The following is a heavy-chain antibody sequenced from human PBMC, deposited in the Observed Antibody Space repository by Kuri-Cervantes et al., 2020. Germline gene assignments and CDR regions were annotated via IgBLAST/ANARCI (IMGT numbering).Heavy chain of an antibody. J-gene: IGHJ4*02. V-gene: IGHV4-59*01. D-gene: IGHD6-19*01. CDR1: GGSISSYY. Sequence: SETLSLTCTVSGGSISSYYWSWIRQPPGKGLVWIGYIYYSGSTNYNPSLKIRVTISVDTSKNQFSLKLSSVTAADTAVYYCARTVAYFFRRGSPFDYWGQGTLVTVSS. CDR2: IYYSGST. CDR3: ARTVAYFFRRGSPFDY.